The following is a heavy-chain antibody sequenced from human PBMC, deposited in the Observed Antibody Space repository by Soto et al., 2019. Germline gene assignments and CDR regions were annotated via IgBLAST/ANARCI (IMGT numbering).Heavy chain of an antibody. Sequence: QVQLVQSGAEVKKPGASVKVSCKASGYTFTSYGISWVRQAPGQGLEWMGWISAYNGNTNYAQKLQGRVTMTTDTSTSTAYMGLRSLRSDDAALYYWARELGADRHRRCDFWRGYLGCYCGMDVWGQGTTVTVFS. CDR3: ARELGADRHRRCDFWRGYLGCYCGMDV. J-gene: IGHJ6*01. V-gene: IGHV1-18*01. D-gene: IGHD3-3*01. CDR1: GYTFTSYG. CDR2: ISAYNGNT.